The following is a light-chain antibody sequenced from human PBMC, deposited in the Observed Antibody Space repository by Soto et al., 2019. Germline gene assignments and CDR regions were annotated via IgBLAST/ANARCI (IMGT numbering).Light chain of an antibody. V-gene: IGLV2-14*01. CDR2: EVT. CDR1: SSDVGNYDF. CDR3: RPYTTGNTHFYV. Sequence: QSALTQPASVSGSPGQSITLSCTGTSSDVGNYDFVSWYLQHPGKAPKLIIYEVTNRPSGISNRFSGSKSGNTASLTISGLQSEEDAAYYHRPYTTGNTHFYVFGTGTKVTVL. J-gene: IGLJ1*01.